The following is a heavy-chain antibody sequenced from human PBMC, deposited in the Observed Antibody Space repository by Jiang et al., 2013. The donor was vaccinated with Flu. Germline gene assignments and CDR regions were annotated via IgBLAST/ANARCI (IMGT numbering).Heavy chain of an antibody. Sequence: SVKVSCKASDYTFTRYGISWVRQAPGQGLEWMGWISAYNGNTNYAQKFQGRVTMTTDTSTSTADMELRSLRSDDTAVYYCARDTWYCNTITCPRETYWYFDLWGRGTLVTVSS. J-gene: IGHJ2*01. CDR1: DYTFTRYG. CDR2: ISAYNGNT. V-gene: IGHV1-18*01. D-gene: IGHD2/OR15-2a*01. CDR3: ARDTWYCNTITCPRETYWYFDL.